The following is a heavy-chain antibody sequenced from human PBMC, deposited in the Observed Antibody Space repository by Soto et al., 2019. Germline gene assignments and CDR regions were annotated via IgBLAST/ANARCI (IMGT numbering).Heavy chain of an antibody. CDR3: ARGGVEGTSFGVVIIGHYYYYGMDV. D-gene: IGHD3-3*01. Sequence: ASVKVSCKASGYTFTSYDINWVRQATGQGLEWMGWMNPNSGNTGYAQKFQGRVTMTRNTSISTAYMELSSLRSEDTAVYYCARGGVEGTSFGVVIIGHYYYYGMDVWGQGTTVTVSS. CDR2: MNPNSGNT. CDR1: GYTFTSYD. V-gene: IGHV1-8*01. J-gene: IGHJ6*02.